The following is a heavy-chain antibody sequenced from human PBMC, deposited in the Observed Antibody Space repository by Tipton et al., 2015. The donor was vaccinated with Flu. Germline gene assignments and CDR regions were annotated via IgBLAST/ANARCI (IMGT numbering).Heavy chain of an antibody. CDR2: IYTSGST. V-gene: IGHV4-61*02. J-gene: IGHJ4*02. CDR1: GVSISSGSYY. D-gene: IGHD5-24*01. CDR3: ARGGDGYYPIDY. Sequence: LRLSCTVSGVSISSGSYYWSWIRQPAGKGLEWIGRIYTSGSTNYNPSLKSRVTISVDTSKNQFSLKLSSVTAADTAVYYCARGGDGYYPIDYWGQGTLVTVSS.